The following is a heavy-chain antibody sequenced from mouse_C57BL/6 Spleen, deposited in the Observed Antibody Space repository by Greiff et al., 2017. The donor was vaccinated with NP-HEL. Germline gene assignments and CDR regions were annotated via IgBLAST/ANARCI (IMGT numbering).Heavy chain of an antibody. D-gene: IGHD1-1*01. Sequence: EVKLLESGPALVKPSQTVSLTCTVPGYSITNGNHWWNWIRQVSGSKLEWIGYISSSGSTDSNPSLKSRISITRDTSKNQLFLQLNSVTNEDRATYYCARDRLTTVVDSYWYFDVWGTGTTVTVSS. V-gene: IGHV3-4*01. CDR1: GYSITNGNHW. CDR3: ARDRLTTVVDSYWYFDV. CDR2: ISSSGST. J-gene: IGHJ1*03.